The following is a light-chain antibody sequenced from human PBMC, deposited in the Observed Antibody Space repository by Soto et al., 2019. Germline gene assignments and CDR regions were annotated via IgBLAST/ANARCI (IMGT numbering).Light chain of an antibody. CDR1: QSVGSW. Sequence: EIVLTQSPATLSLSPGERATLSCRASQSVGSWLAWYQQKPGQPPRLLIYDVSNRATGIPARFSGSGSGTDFTLTISSLDPEDFAVYYCQQRHWPWTFGRGTTVEVK. CDR2: DVS. CDR3: QQRHWPWT. V-gene: IGKV3-11*01. J-gene: IGKJ1*01.